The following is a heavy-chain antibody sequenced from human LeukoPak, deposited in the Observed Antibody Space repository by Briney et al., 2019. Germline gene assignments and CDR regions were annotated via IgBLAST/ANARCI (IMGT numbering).Heavy chain of an antibody. CDR1: GDTFKTYY. Sequence: PSETLSLNCTISGDTFKTYYWSWIRQPPGKGLEWIGYVYSSGSTKYGSYNPSLKSRATISVDPSENQFSLKLNSVTAADTALYYCARAGHYGEYGLDVWGQGTTVTVSS. V-gene: IGHV4-59*01. D-gene: IGHD4-17*01. CDR3: ARAGHYGEYGLDV. J-gene: IGHJ6*02. CDR2: VYSSGST.